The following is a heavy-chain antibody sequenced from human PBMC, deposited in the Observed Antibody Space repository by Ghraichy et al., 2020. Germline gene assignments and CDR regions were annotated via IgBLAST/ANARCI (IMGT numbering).Heavy chain of an antibody. Sequence: SVKVSCKASGGTFSSYAISWVRQAPGQGLEWMGGIIPIFGTANYAQKFQGRVTITADESTSTAYMELSSLRSEDTAVYYCARDLIWGIFNCSSTSCYELVGGGDAFDIWGQGTMVTVSS. CDR2: IIPIFGTA. CDR1: GGTFSSYA. D-gene: IGHD2-2*01. CDR3: ARDLIWGIFNCSSTSCYELVGGGDAFDI. V-gene: IGHV1-69*13. J-gene: IGHJ3*02.